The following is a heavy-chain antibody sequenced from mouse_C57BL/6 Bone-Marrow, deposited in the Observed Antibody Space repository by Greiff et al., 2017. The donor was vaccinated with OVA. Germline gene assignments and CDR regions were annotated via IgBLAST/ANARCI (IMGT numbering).Heavy chain of an antibody. CDR1: GYTFTGYW. D-gene: IGHD1-1*01. V-gene: IGHV1-9*01. Sequence: VKLQESGAELMKPGASVKLSCKATGYTFTGYWIEWVKQRPGHGLEWIGEILPGSGSTNYNEKFKGKATFTADTSSNTAYMQLSSLTTEDSAIYYCASPYYYGSSRFAYWGQGTLVTVSA. CDR3: ASPYYYGSSRFAY. J-gene: IGHJ3*01. CDR2: ILPGSGST.